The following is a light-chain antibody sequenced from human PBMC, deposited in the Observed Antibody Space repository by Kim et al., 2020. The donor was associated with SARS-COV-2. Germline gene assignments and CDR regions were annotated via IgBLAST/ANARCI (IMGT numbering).Light chain of an antibody. V-gene: IGKV3-11*01. Sequence: GERATLSCRASQSVSSYLAWYQQKPGQAPRLLIYDASNRATGIPARFSGSGSGTDFTLTISSLEPEDFAVYYCQQRSNWPPKGITFGPGTKVDIK. CDR2: DAS. CDR3: QQRSNWPPKGIT. J-gene: IGKJ3*01. CDR1: QSVSSY.